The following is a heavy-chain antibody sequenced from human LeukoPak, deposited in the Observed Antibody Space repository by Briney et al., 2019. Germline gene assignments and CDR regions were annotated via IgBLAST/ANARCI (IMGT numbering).Heavy chain of an antibody. CDR1: GYTFTGYY. J-gene: IGHJ4*02. Sequence: ASVKVSCKASGYTFTGYYMHWVRQAPGQGLEWMGWINPNSGATNYAQKFQGRVTMTRDTSISTASMELSSLRSEDTAVYYCARDESYYDSSGYFRPSSKFDYWGQGTLVTVSS. V-gene: IGHV1-2*02. CDR2: INPNSGAT. D-gene: IGHD3-22*01. CDR3: ARDESYYDSSGYFRPSSKFDY.